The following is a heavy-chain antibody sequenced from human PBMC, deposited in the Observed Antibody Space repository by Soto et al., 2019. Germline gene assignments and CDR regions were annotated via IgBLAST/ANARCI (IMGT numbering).Heavy chain of an antibody. CDR2: INHRESI. CDR1: GGSLSGDY. V-gene: IGHV4-34*01. J-gene: IGHJ6*02. D-gene: IGHD5-18*01. CDR3: TSGFLDTDMYAYYYHCLDV. Sequence: LTGTPSLKCSVSGGSLSGDYCPWFRQPPGTGLDCIGEINHRESINYNPSLKSRVTNSVDTSKNQYSLKLSSVTAADTAVYYSTSGFLDTDMYAYYYHCLDVWVQG.